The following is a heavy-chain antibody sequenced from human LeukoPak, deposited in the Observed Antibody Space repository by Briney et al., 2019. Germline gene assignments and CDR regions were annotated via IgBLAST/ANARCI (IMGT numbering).Heavy chain of an antibody. J-gene: IGHJ6*02. Sequence: WGSLRLSCAASGFTFSSYWMSWVRQAPGKGLEWVANIKQDGSEKYYVDSVKGRFTISRDNAKNSLHLQMNSLRAEDTAVYYCARVALSGNYYYYYGMDVWGQGTTVTVSS. D-gene: IGHD3-3*01. CDR1: GFTFSSYW. CDR2: IKQDGSEK. CDR3: ARVALSGNYYYYYGMDV. V-gene: IGHV3-7*01.